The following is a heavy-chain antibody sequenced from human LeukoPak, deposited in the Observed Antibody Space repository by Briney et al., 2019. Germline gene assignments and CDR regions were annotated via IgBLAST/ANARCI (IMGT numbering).Heavy chain of an antibody. CDR3: AKGRRGSGWSFDY. CDR2: INPSGGTT. CDR1: GYTFTTHY. Sequence: ASVKVSCKASGYTFTTHYMHWVRQAPGQGLEWMGIINPSGGTTNYAQKFQGRVTMTRDTSTTTLYMELSSLRSEDTAVYYCAKGRRGSGWSFDYWGQGTLVTVSS. V-gene: IGHV1-46*01. J-gene: IGHJ4*02. D-gene: IGHD6-19*01.